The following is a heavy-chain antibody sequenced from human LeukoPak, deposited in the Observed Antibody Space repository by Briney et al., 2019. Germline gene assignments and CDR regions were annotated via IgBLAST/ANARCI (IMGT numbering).Heavy chain of an antibody. Sequence: GGSLRLSCAASGFTFSSYGMHWVRQAPGKGLEWVATISYDGSNKYYADSVKGRFTISRDNSKSTLYLQMNSLRAEDTAVYYCAKVGGSGSYQNTPFDYWGQGTLVTVSS. D-gene: IGHD3-10*01. J-gene: IGHJ4*02. CDR1: GFTFSSYG. V-gene: IGHV3-30*18. CDR3: AKVGGSGSYQNTPFDY. CDR2: ISYDGSNK.